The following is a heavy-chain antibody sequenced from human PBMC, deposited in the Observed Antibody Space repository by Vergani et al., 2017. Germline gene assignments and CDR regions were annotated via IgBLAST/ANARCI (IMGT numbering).Heavy chain of an antibody. J-gene: IGHJ4*02. CDR1: GFTFSGSA. CDR3: AKDLGCSSTSCYGVSGY. Sequence: EVQLVESGGGLVQPGGSLKLSCVASGFTFSGSAMHWVRQASGKGLEWVGRIRSKAHSYATTYAASVNGRFTISRDDSKNTAYLQMDSLKTEDTAVYYCAKDLGCSSTSCYGVSGYWGQGTLVTVSS. CDR2: IRSKAHSYAT. D-gene: IGHD2-2*01. V-gene: IGHV3-73*02.